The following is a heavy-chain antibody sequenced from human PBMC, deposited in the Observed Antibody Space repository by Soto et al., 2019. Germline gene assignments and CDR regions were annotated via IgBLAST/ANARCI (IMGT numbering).Heavy chain of an antibody. CDR3: ARNDFWSGYYIDY. V-gene: IGHV4-31*03. J-gene: IGHJ4*02. CDR1: GGSISSGGYY. CDR2: IYYSGST. Sequence: PSETLSLTCTVSGGSISSGGYYWSWIRQHPGKGLEWIGYIYYSGSTYYNPSLKSRVTISVDTSKNQFSLKLSSVTAADTAVYYCARNDFWSGYYIDYWGQGTLVTVSS. D-gene: IGHD3-3*01.